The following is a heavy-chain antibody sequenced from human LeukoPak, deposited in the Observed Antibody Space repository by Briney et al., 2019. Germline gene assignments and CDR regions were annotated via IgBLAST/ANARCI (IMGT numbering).Heavy chain of an antibody. CDR1: GLTFSSYA. Sequence: GASLRLSCAASGLTFSSYAISWVRQAPGKGLEWISAISGSGGSTYYAQSVKGRFTISRDNSKNTLYLQMNSLRAEDTAVYYCAKRPSYYYDSSALSYYFDYWGQGTLVTVSS. CDR2: ISGSGGST. J-gene: IGHJ4*02. V-gene: IGHV3-23*01. CDR3: AKRPSYYYDSSALSYYFDY. D-gene: IGHD3-22*01.